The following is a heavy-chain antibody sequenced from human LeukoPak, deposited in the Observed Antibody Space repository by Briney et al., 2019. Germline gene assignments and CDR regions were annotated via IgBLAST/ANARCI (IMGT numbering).Heavy chain of an antibody. V-gene: IGHV1-8*02. CDR3: ASRSITANWFDP. J-gene: IGHJ5*02. CDR1: GGTFSSYA. D-gene: IGHD2-21*02. CDR2: MDPNSGNT. Sequence: GASVKVSCKASGGTFSSYAISWVRQAPGQGLEWMGWMDPNSGNTGYAQKFQGRVTMTRNTSISTAYMELSSLRSEDTAVYYCASRSITANWFDPWGQGTLVTVSS.